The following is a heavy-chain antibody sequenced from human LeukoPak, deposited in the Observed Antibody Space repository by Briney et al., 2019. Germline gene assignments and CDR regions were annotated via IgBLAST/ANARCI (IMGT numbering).Heavy chain of an antibody. D-gene: IGHD3-10*01. J-gene: IGHJ6*03. Sequence: SETLSLTCAVYGGSFSGYYWSWIRQPPGKGLEWIGEINHSGSTNYNPSLKSRVTISVDTSKNQFSLKLSSVTAADTAVYYCARSYGSGSRYMDVWGKGTTATVSS. CDR1: GGSFSGYY. CDR3: ARSYGSGSRYMDV. V-gene: IGHV4-34*01. CDR2: INHSGST.